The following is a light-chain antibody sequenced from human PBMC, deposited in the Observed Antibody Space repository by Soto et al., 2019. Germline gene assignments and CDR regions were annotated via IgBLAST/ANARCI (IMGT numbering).Light chain of an antibody. V-gene: IGKV3-15*01. J-gene: IGKJ5*01. Sequence: EIVMTQSPATLSVSPGERATLSCRASQSVSSNLAWYQQKPGQAPRLLIYGASTRATGVPARFSGSGSGTAFTLTIDSLQSEDFAVYYCQQSSDWPPITFGQGTRLEIK. CDR3: QQSSDWPPIT. CDR1: QSVSSN. CDR2: GAS.